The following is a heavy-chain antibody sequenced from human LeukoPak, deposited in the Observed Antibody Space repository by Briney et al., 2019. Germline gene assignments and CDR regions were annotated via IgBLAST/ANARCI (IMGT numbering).Heavy chain of an antibody. D-gene: IGHD2-2*01. J-gene: IGHJ6*03. CDR3: ARTTEGYCSSASCFGFSYSYYMDV. Sequence: SETLSLTCTVSGGSISSYYWSWIRQPPGKGLEWIGYIYYSGSTNYNPSLKSRVTISVDTSKNEFSLKLSSVIAADTAVYYCARTTEGYCSSASCFGFSYSYYMDVWGKGTTVTISS. V-gene: IGHV4-59*01. CDR1: GGSISSYY. CDR2: IYYSGST.